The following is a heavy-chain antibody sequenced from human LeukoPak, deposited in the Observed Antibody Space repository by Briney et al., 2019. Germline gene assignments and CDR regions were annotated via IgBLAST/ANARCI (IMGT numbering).Heavy chain of an antibody. CDR3: ARAISRWFDP. J-gene: IGHJ5*02. CDR1: GYTFTSDY. CDR2: INPSGGST. V-gene: IGHV1-46*01. Sequence: ASVKVSCKASGYTFTSDYIHWVRQAPGQGLEWMGIINPSGGSTSYAQKFQGRVIMTRDTSTSTVYMELSSLRSEDTAVYYCARAISRWFDPWGQGTLVTVSS.